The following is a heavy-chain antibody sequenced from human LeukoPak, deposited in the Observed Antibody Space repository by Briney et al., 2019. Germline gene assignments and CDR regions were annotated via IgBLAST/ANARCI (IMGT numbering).Heavy chain of an antibody. CDR3: AREWTTVVTRDWYFDL. J-gene: IGHJ2*01. V-gene: IGHV4-39*02. Sequence: PSETLSLTCSVSGGSITNRFYYWGWIRQSPGKGLEWIGSLYYSGTTYHNPSLQSRVTISVDTSKNQFSLKVTSVAAADTAVYYCAREWTTVVTRDWYFDLWGRGTLVTVSS. CDR1: GGSITNRFYY. D-gene: IGHD4-23*01. CDR2: LYYSGTT.